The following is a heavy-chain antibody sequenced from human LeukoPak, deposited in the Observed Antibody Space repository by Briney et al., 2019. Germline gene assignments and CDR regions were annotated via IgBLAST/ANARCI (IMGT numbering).Heavy chain of an antibody. J-gene: IGHJ3*02. CDR3: ARDPSANASDI. CDR1: GFTFSSYE. Sequence: GGPLRLSCAASGFTFSSYEMNWVRQAPGKGLEWVSYISSSGSTIYYADSVKGRFTISRDNAKNSLYLQMNSLRAEDTAVYYCARDPSANASDIWGQGTMVTVSS. D-gene: IGHD2-2*01. CDR2: ISSSGSTI. V-gene: IGHV3-48*03.